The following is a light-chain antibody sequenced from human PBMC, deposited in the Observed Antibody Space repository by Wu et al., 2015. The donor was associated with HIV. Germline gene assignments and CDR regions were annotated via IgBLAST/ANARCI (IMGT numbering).Light chain of an antibody. CDR3: QQYYSTPPYS. J-gene: IGKJ2*03. CDR2: AAS. Sequence: EIQMTQSPSSLSASVGDRVTITCRASQGISNSLAWYQQKPGKAPKLLLYAASRLESGVPSRFSGSGSGTDYTLTISSLQPEDFATYYCQQYYSTPPYSFGQGTKLEIK. CDR1: QGISNS. V-gene: IGKV1-NL1*01.